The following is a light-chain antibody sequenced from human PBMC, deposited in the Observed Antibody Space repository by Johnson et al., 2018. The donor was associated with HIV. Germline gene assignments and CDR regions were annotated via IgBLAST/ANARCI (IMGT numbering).Light chain of an antibody. V-gene: IGLV1-51*02. CDR3: GTWDDSLSTGGV. CDR2: ENN. CDR1: SSNIGNNY. J-gene: IGLJ1*01. Sequence: QSVLTQPPSVSAAPGQKVTISCSGSSSNIGNNYVSWYQQLPGTAPKLLIYENNKRPSGIPDRFSGSKSVTSATLGITGLQTGDEADYYCGTWDDSLSTGGVFGAGTKVTVL.